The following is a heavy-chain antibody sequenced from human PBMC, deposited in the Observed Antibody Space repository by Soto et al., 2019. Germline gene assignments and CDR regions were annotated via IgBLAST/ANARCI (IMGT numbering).Heavy chain of an antibody. J-gene: IGHJ5*02. Sequence: SETLSLTCTVSGGSISSGGYYWSWIRQHPGKGLEWIGYIYYSGSTYYNPSLKSRVTISVDTSKNQFSLKLSSVTAADTAVYYCARAKITIFGVVMSSENWFDPWGQGTLVTVSS. CDR3: ARAKITIFGVVMSSENWFDP. CDR1: GGSISSGGYY. V-gene: IGHV4-31*03. CDR2: IYYSGST. D-gene: IGHD3-3*01.